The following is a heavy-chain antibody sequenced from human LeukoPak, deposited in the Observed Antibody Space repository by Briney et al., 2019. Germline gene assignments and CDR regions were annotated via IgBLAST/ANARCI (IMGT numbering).Heavy chain of an antibody. D-gene: IGHD1-26*01. V-gene: IGHV3-7*03. CDR1: GFTFSNYW. Sequence: GALRLSCAASGFTFSNYWMSWVRQAPGKGLEWVAKIKQDGSEEYYVDSVEGRFTITRDNAKNSLFLQMNSLRVEDTAIYYCARGGSYPGCWGQGTLVTVSS. CDR3: ARGGSYPGC. J-gene: IGHJ4*02. CDR2: IKQDGSEE.